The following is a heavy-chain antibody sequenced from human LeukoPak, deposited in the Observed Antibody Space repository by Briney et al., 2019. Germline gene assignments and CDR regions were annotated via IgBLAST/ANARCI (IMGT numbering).Heavy chain of an antibody. CDR2: IYYSGST. CDR1: GGSMSSSSYY. Sequence: SETLSLTCTVSGGSMSSSSYYWGWIRQPPGKGLEWVGSIYYSGSTYQNPSLKSRVTISVDTSKNQFSLKLSSVTAADTAVYYCARRVLLWFGEFHYYYMDVWGKGTTVTISS. CDR3: ARRVLLWFGEFHYYYMDV. V-gene: IGHV4-39*07. D-gene: IGHD3-10*01. J-gene: IGHJ6*03.